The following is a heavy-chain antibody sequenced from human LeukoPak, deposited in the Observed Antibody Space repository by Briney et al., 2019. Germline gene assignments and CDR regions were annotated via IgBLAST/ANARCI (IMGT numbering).Heavy chain of an antibody. V-gene: IGHV3-30*01. CDR3: TREERGYIPAF. D-gene: IGHD3-16*02. J-gene: IGHJ4*02. CDR1: GFTFSNYA. Sequence: PGRSLGLSCAASGFTFSNYAMHWVRQTPGKGLEWVAFVSYDGSWDSHSDSVKGRFTISRDDSKNTLYLQMTRLRAEDTAVYYCTREERGYIPAFWGQGTLVTVSS. CDR2: VSYDGSWD.